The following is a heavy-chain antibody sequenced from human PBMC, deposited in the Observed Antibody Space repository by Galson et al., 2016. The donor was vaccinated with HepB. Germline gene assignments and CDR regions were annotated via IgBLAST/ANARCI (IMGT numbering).Heavy chain of an antibody. V-gene: IGHV3-33*01. CDR2: IWIDGSEK. D-gene: IGHD3-10*01. CDR3: TRAVYSDTGGSGRYFDL. CDR1: GSTFRSYG. Sequence: SLRLSCAESGSTFRSYGMHWVRQAPGKGLEWVAVIWIDGSEKNYAESVEGRFTISRDNSEKTLFLQMNSLRGDDTAVYYCTRAVYSDTGGSGRYFDLWGRGTLVTVSS. J-gene: IGHJ2*01.